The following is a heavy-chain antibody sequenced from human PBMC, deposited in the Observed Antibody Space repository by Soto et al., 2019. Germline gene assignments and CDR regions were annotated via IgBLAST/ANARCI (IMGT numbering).Heavy chain of an antibody. Sequence: QVQLQESGPGLVKPSGTLSLTCAVSGGSISSSNWWSWVRQPPGKGLEWIGEIYHSGSTTYNPSLRGRVTISVDKSKNQFYLKVSSVTAADSAVYHCARGYNEFDYWGQETLVTVSS. D-gene: IGHD1-1*01. CDR3: ARGYNEFDY. CDR1: GGSISSSNW. CDR2: IYHSGST. J-gene: IGHJ4*02. V-gene: IGHV4-4*02.